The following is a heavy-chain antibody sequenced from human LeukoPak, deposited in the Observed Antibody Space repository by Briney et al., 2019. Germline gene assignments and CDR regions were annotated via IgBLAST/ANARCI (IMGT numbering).Heavy chain of an antibody. CDR1: GGSFSGYY. CDR2: INHSGST. J-gene: IGHJ3*02. V-gene: IGHV4-34*01. Sequence: PSETLSLTCAVYGGSFSGYYWSWIRQPPGKGLEWIGEINHSGSTNYNPSLKSRVTISVDTSKNQFSLKLSSVTAADTAVYYCARGDLRYFDWSSPRDAFDIWGQGTMVTVPS. D-gene: IGHD3-9*01. CDR3: ARGDLRYFDWSSPRDAFDI.